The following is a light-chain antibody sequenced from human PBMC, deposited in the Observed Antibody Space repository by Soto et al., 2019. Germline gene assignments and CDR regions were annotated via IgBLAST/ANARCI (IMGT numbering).Light chain of an antibody. CDR3: QQSSSTPFT. CDR2: GAS. J-gene: IGKJ4*01. V-gene: IGKV1-39*01. CDR1: QSVTNY. Sequence: DIQMTQSPSSLSASVGDRVTITCRASQSVTNYLNWYQQKPGKAPKLLIYGASTLQSGVPSRFSGRGSGTHFTLTISSLQPEDSATYHCQQSSSTPFTFGGGTKVEI.